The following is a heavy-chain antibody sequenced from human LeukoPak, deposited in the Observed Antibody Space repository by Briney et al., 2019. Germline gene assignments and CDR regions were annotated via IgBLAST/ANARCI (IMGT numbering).Heavy chain of an antibody. V-gene: IGHV3-30-3*02. CDR1: GFTFSSYA. CDR2: TSHDGSNK. Sequence: PGGSLRLSCAASGFTFSSYAMHWVRQAPGKGLEWVAVTSHDGSNKYYADSVKGRFTISRGNSKNTLYLQMNSLRAEDTAVYYCANEEDPDWGQGTLVTVSS. J-gene: IGHJ4*02. CDR3: ANEEDPD.